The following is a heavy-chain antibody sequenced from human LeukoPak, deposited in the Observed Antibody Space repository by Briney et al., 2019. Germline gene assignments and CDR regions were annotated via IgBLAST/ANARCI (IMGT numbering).Heavy chain of an antibody. V-gene: IGHV4-34*01. D-gene: IGHD2-15*01. CDR3: ARASGGSCYSCYNWFDP. J-gene: IGHJ5*02. CDR2: INHSGST. Sequence: SETLSVTCAVYGGSFSGYYWSWIRQPPGKGLEWIGEINHSGSTNYNPSLKSRVTISVDTSKNQFSLKLSSVTAADTAVYYCARASGGSCYSCYNWFDPWGQGTLVTVSS. CDR1: GGSFSGYY.